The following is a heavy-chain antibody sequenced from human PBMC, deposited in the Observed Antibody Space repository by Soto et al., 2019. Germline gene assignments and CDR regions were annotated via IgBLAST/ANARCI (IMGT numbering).Heavy chain of an antibody. CDR2: ISGSGGST. V-gene: IGHV3-23*01. Sequence: GGSLRLYCAASGFTFSSYAMSWVRQAPGKGLEWVSAISGSGGSTYYADSVKGRFTISRDNSKNTLYLQMNSLRAEDTAVYYCANYWGSEVAFDIWGQGTMVTFSS. CDR1: GFTFSSYA. J-gene: IGHJ3*02. CDR3: ANYWGSEVAFDI. D-gene: IGHD7-27*01.